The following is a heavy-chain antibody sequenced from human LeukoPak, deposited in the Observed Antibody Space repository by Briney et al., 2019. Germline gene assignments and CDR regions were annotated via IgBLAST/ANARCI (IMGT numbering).Heavy chain of an antibody. D-gene: IGHD3-9*01. CDR3: ARSSHYDILTGYFDY. J-gene: IGHJ4*02. CDR1: GFTFSSYA. Sequence: GGSLRLSCAASGFTFSSYAMHWVRQAPGKGLEWVAVISYDGSNKYCADSVKGRFTISRDNSKNTLYLQMNSLRAEDTAVYYCARSSHYDILTGYFDYWGQGTLVTVSS. V-gene: IGHV3-30-3*01. CDR2: ISYDGSNK.